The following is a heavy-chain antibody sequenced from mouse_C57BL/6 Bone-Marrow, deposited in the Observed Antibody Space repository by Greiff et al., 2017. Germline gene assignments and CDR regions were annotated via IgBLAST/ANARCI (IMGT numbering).Heavy chain of an antibody. CDR3: SRHEWLLWYFDV. Sequence: EVKGVESGGDLVKPGGSLKLSCAASGFTFSSYGMSWVRQTPDKRLEWVATISSGGSYTYYPDSVKGRFTISRDNAKNTLYLQMSSLKSEDTAMYYCSRHEWLLWYFDVWGTGTTVTVSS. CDR1: GFTFSSYG. D-gene: IGHD2-3*01. J-gene: IGHJ1*03. CDR2: ISSGGSYT. V-gene: IGHV5-6*01.